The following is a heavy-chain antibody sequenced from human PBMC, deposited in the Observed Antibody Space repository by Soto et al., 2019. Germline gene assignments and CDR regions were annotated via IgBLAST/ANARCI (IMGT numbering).Heavy chain of an antibody. CDR1: GYTFTNYW. V-gene: IGHV5-51*01. J-gene: IGHJ6*02. CDR2: IYPGDSDT. Sequence: PGDSLKISRKGSGYTFTNYWIGWVRQMPGKGLEWMGIIYPGDSDTKYNPSFQGQVTISADKSITTTYLQWSSLKASDTAIYYCAASIFYYGMDVWGQGTTVTVSS. CDR3: AASIFYYGMDV.